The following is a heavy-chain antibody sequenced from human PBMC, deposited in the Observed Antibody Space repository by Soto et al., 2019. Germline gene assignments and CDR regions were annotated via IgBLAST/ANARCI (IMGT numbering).Heavy chain of an antibody. CDR2: IYYSRST. V-gene: IGHV4-59*01. CDR3: AREGYYGSGSYRNWFDP. J-gene: IGHJ5*02. CDR1: GGSISSYY. D-gene: IGHD3-10*01. Sequence: HSETLSLTCTVSGGSISSYYWSWIRQPPGKGLEWIGYIYYSRSTNYNPSLKSRVTISVDTSKNQFSLKLSSVTAADTAVYYCAREGYYGSGSYRNWFDPWGQGTLVTVSS.